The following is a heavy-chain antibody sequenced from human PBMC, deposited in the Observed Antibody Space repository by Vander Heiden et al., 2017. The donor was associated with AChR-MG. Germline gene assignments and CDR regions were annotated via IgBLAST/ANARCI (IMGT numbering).Heavy chain of an antibody. CDR3: ARLGYSNYCVDY. CDR2: IKHSGST. CDR1: GGSFSGYY. J-gene: IGHJ4*02. D-gene: IGHD4-4*01. V-gene: IGHV4-34*01. Sequence: QVQLQPWGAGLVKPSGTLSLTCAVYGGSFSGYYWRWGRQPPVRGLKCAVKIKHSGSTNDNPSPKRRDMISVDMSKNQFALKLSSGTAADTAVYYWARLGYSNYCVDYWGQGTLVTVSS.